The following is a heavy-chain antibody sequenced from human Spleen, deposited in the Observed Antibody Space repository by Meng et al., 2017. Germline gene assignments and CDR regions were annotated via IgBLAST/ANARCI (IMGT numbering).Heavy chain of an antibody. CDR2: ISSSGSTI. Sequence: SLKISCAASGFTFSDYYMSWIRQAPGKGLEWVSYISSSGSTIYYADSVKDRFTISRDNAKNSLYLQMNSLRAEDTAVYYCARDDYGDYLFDYWGQGTLVTVSS. V-gene: IGHV3-11*04. J-gene: IGHJ4*02. CDR3: ARDDYGDYLFDY. CDR1: GFTFSDYY. D-gene: IGHD4-17*01.